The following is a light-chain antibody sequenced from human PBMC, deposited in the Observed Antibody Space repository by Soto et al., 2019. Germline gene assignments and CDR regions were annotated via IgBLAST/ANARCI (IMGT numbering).Light chain of an antibody. CDR2: TAS. Sequence: DIQMTQSTSSVSAYVGDRVTITCRASQGISSLLAWYQQKPGKAPNLLIHTASSLQSGVPSRFSGSGSGTDFSLTSSSLQPEYFASHYCQQANSFPLTLGGGTKVEIK. J-gene: IGKJ4*01. CDR1: QGISSL. V-gene: IGKV1-12*01. CDR3: QQANSFPLT.